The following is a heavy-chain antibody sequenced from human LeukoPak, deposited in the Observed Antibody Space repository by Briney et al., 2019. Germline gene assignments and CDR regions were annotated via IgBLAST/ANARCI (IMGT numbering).Heavy chain of an antibody. V-gene: IGHV4-59*01. CDR1: GGSISSYY. CDR2: IYYSGST. D-gene: IGHD3-3*01. CDR3: ASSPLRFLECYDY. J-gene: IGHJ4*02. Sequence: KSSVTLSLTYTVSGGSISSYYWSWIRQPLGKGLEWIGYIYYSGSTNYNPSLKSRVSISVDTSKNQFSLKLSSVTAADTAVYYCASSPLRFLECYDYWGQGTLVTVSS.